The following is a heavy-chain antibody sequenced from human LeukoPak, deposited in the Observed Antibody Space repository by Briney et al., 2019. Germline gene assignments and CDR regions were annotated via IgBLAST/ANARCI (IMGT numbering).Heavy chain of an antibody. CDR3: AGHGGGNAVSFFDY. CDR2: IYYSGST. CDR1: GGSVSSSSYY. V-gene: IGHV4-39*01. J-gene: IGHJ4*02. Sequence: SETLSLTCTVSGGSVSSSSYYWDWIRQPPGKGLEWIETIYYSGSTYYSSSLKSRVTISVDTSKNQFSLKLSSVTAADTAVYYCAGHGGGNAVSFFDYWGQGTLVTVPS. D-gene: IGHD4-23*01.